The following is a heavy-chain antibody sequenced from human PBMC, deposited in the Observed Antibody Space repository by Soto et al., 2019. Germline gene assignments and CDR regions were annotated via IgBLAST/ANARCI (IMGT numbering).Heavy chain of an antibody. Sequence: GGSLRLSCAASGFTFSDYAMSWVRQAPGKGLEWVSTFSGSGDSTFYADSVRGRFTFSRDNSKKTLYLQMNSLRDEDTAVYYCAKDAGELPVVTIGVFVYWGQGTLVTVSS. V-gene: IGHV3-23*01. CDR2: FSGSGDST. J-gene: IGHJ4*02. CDR3: AKDAGELPVVTIGVFVY. CDR1: GFTFSDYA. D-gene: IGHD3-3*01.